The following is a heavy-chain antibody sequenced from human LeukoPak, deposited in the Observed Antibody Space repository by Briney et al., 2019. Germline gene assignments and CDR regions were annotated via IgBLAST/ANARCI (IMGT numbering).Heavy chain of an antibody. CDR2: ISGDGGRT. D-gene: IGHD3-10*01. J-gene: IGHJ3*02. V-gene: IGHV3-43*02. CDR3: TKNGGYSDAFDI. Sequence: GGSLRLSCPASGXIFDDYAMHWVRQAPGKGLEWVSLISGDGGRTYYTDSVKGRFTISRDNSKHSLYLQMNSLRTEDTALYYCTKNGGYSDAFDIWGQGTLVTVSS. CDR1: GXIFDDYA.